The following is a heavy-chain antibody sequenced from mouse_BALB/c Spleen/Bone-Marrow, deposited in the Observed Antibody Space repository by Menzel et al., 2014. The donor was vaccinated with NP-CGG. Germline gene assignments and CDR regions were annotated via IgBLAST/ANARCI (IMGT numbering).Heavy chain of an antibody. CDR2: ISNLAYSI. CDR1: GFTFSGYG. CDR3: TRNYGNQGAMDY. Sequence: EVHLVESGGGLVQPGGSRKLSCAASGFTFSGYGMAWVRQAPGKGPEWVAFISNLAYSIYYADTVTGRFTISRENAKSTLYLEMSSLRSEDTAIYYCTRNYGNQGAMDYWGQGTSVTVSS. J-gene: IGHJ4*01. D-gene: IGHD2-1*01. V-gene: IGHV5-15*02.